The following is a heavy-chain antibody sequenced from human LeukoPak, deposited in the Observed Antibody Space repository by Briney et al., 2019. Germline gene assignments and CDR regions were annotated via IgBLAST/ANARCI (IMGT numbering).Heavy chain of an antibody. CDR3: ARVMGLRFLEWLPNFDY. CDR2: INPNSGGA. V-gene: IGHV1-2*06. J-gene: IGHJ4*02. Sequence: PAASVKVSCKASGYTFTGYYIHWVRQAPGQGLEWMGRINPNSGGADYAQKFQGRVSVTRDTSISTAYMELSSLRSEDTAVYYCARVMGLRFLEWLPNFDYWGQGTLVTVSS. D-gene: IGHD3-3*01. CDR1: GYTFTGYY.